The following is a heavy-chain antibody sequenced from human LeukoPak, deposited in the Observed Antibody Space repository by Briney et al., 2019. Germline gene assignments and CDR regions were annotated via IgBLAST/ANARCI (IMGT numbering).Heavy chain of an antibody. CDR1: GGSISSYY. V-gene: IGHV4-59*01. J-gene: IGHJ4*02. CDR3: AGGAPYGDYSY. D-gene: IGHD4-17*01. Sequence: SETLSLTCTVSGGSISSYYWSWIRQPPGKGLEWIGYIYYSGSTNYNPSLKSRVTISVDTSKNQFSLKLSSVTAADTAVYYCAGGAPYGDYSYWGQGTLVTVSS. CDR2: IYYSGST.